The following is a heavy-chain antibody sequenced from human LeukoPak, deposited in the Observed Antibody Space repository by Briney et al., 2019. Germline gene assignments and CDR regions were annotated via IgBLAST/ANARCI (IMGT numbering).Heavy chain of an antibody. CDR2: INAGNGNT. Sequence: GASVKVSCKASGYTFTSYAMHWVRQAPGQRLEWMGWINAGNGNTKYSQKFQGRVTITRDTSISTAYMELSRLRSDDTAVYYCARGEIYYYGSGSYVYFDYWGQGTLVTVSS. CDR1: GYTFTSYA. CDR3: ARGEIYYYGSGSYVYFDY. J-gene: IGHJ4*02. D-gene: IGHD3-10*01. V-gene: IGHV1-3*01.